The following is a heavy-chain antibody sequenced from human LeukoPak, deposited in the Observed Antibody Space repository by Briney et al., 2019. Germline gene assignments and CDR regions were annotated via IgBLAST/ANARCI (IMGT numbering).Heavy chain of an antibody. D-gene: IGHD1-1*01. CDR2: IYPGNSDT. J-gene: IGHJ4*02. CDR3: ATTRGGNYYWDY. V-gene: IGHV5-51*04. Sequence: GESLKISCKGSGYSFTGYWIGGVRQMHGKGLEWMAIIYPGNSDTRYSPSFQGHVTISADKPNTTAYLQWSSLKASDTAMYYCATTRGGNYYWDYWGQGTLVTVSS. CDR1: GYSFTGYW.